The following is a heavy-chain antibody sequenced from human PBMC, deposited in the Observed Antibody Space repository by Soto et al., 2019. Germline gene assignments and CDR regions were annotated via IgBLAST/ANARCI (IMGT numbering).Heavy chain of an antibody. V-gene: IGHV4-39*01. CDR3: ARHGSY. J-gene: IGHJ4*02. Sequence: SLTCAVSGVSISSSSYYWGWIRQPPGKGLEWIGTIYYGGSSYSNPSLKSRVTISLDTSKYQFSLTLTSVTAADTAVYYCARHGSYWGQGTLVTVSS. CDR1: GVSISSSSYY. CDR2: IYYGGSS.